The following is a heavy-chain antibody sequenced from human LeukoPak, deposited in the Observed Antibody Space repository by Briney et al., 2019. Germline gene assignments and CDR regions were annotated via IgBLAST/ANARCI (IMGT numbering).Heavy chain of an antibody. CDR1: GDSISSSSYQ. Sequence: PSETLSLTCTVSGDSISSSSYQWGWVRQPPGKGLEWIGAIYKSGKTYHNPSLKSRVTISIDTSKNQFSLNLSSVTAADTAVYYCARGLSRGFDAWGQGTLVTVSS. CDR3: ARGLSRGFDA. V-gene: IGHV4-39*07. CDR2: IYKSGKT. J-gene: IGHJ4*02.